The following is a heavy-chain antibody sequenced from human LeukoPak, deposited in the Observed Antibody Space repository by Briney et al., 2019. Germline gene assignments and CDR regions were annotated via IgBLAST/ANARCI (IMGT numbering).Heavy chain of an antibody. CDR2: IYADGSS. J-gene: IGHJ4*02. CDR1: GGSVGSDNSY. V-gene: IGHV4-61*02. CDR3: ARGYYYRT. D-gene: IGHD3-10*01. Sequence: PSETLSLTCTVSGGSVGSDNSYWNWIRQPAGKGLEWIGRIYADGSSTYNPSLKRRVTILVGASKNQFSLRLSSMTAADTAMYYCARGYYYRTWGLGTLVTVSS.